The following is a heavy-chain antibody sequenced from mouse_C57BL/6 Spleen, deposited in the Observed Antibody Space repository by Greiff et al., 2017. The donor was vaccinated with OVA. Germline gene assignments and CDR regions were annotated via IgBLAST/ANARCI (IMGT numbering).Heavy chain of an antibody. Sequence: EVKVVESGGGLVKPGGSLKLSCAASGFTFSSYAMSWVRQTPEKRLEWVATISDGGSYTYYPDNVKGRFTISRDNAKNNLYLQMSHLKSEDTAMYYCAREAGTSDYFDYWGQGTTLTVSS. J-gene: IGHJ2*01. CDR1: GFTFSSYA. D-gene: IGHD3-3*01. CDR3: AREAGTSDYFDY. CDR2: ISDGGSYT. V-gene: IGHV5-4*01.